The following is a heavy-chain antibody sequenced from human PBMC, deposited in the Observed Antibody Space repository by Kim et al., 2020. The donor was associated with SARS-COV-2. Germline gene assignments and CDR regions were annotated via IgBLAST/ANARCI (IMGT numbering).Heavy chain of an antibody. J-gene: IGHJ4*02. CDR2: T. CDR3: ASLSVTTNFDY. V-gene: IGHV4-34*01. Sequence: TASNPSLKSRVTISVNTSKNPFSLKLSSVTAADTAVYYCASLSVTTNFDYWGQGTLVTVSS. D-gene: IGHD4-17*01.